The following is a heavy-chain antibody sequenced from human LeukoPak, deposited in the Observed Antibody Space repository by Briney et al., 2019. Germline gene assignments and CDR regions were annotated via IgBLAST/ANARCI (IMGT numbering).Heavy chain of an antibody. CDR3: AREGMGTTFSAWFEP. Sequence: GGSLRLSCAASGFTFSTFGMHWVRQAPGKGLEWVADVSSDGSIDYYADSLRGPFTVSRDNSKNTMFLQFNTLRPDDTAVYYCAREGMGTTFSAWFEPWGQGTLVTVSS. D-gene: IGHD1-7*01. CDR1: GFTFSTFG. V-gene: IGHV3-30*03. CDR2: VSSDGSID. J-gene: IGHJ5*02.